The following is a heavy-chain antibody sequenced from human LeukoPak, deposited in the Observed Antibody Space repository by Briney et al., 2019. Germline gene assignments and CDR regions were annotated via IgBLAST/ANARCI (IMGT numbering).Heavy chain of an antibody. J-gene: IGHJ6*02. CDR1: GGSINNYY. V-gene: IGHV4-4*07. CDR2: IFTSGNT. D-gene: IGHD3-10*01. Sequence: SETLSLTCTVSGGSINNYYWSWIRQPAGKGLEWIGRIFTSGNTNYNPSLKSRVTMSVDTPKNQVSLRLTSVTAADTAVYYCARLRYYYGSGSYYYGMDVWGQGTTVTVSS. CDR3: ARLRYYYGSGSYYYGMDV.